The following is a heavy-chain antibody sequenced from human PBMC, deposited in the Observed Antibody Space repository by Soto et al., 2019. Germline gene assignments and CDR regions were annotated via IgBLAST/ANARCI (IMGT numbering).Heavy chain of an antibody. CDR3: TTATTISQWDPLPYYYYGMDV. V-gene: IGHV3-15*07. CDR1: GFTFSNAW. J-gene: IGHJ6*02. D-gene: IGHD1-26*01. CDR2: IKSKTDGGTT. Sequence: PGGSLRLSCAASGFTFSNAWMNWVRQAPGKGLEWVGRIKSKTDGGTTDYAAPVKGRFTISRDDSKNTLYLQMNSLKTEDTAVYYCTTATTISQWDPLPYYYYGMDVWGQGTTVTVSS.